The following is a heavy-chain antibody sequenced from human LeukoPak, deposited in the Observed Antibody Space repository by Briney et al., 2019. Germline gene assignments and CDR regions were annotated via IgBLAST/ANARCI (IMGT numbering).Heavy chain of an antibody. J-gene: IGHJ4*02. Sequence: GGSLRLSCAASGFTVSGNYMSWVRQAPGKGLEWVSVIYSGGSTYYADSVKGRFTISRHNSKNTLYLQMNSLRAEDTAVYYCARVGEGAVVDYWGQGTLVTVSS. CDR3: ARVGEGAVVDY. CDR2: IYSGGST. CDR1: GFTVSGNY. D-gene: IGHD6-19*01. V-gene: IGHV3-53*04.